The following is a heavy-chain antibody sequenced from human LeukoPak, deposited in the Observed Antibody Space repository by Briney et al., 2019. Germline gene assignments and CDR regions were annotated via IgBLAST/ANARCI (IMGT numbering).Heavy chain of an antibody. CDR2: INHNGNVN. J-gene: IGHJ6*02. CDR3: ARGGGLDV. CDR1: GSYW. V-gene: IGHV3-7*03. Sequence: GGSLRLSCAASGSYWMNWARQAPGKGLEWVASINHNGNVNYYVDSVKGRFTISRDNAKNSLYLQMSNLRAEDTAVYFCARGGGLDVWGQGATVTVSS. D-gene: IGHD3-16*01.